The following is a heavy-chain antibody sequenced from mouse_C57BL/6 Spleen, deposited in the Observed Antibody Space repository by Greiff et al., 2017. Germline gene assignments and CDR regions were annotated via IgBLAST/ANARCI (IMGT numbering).Heavy chain of an antibody. D-gene: IGHD2-1*01. V-gene: IGHV1-42*01. Sequence: VQLQQSGPELVKPGASVKISCKASGYSFTGYYMNWVKQSPEKSLEWIGEINPSTGGTTYNQKFKAKATLTVDKSSSTAYMQLKSLTSDDSAVYDCASYGNYFDYWGQGTTLTVSS. CDR1: GYSFTGYY. CDR2: INPSTGGT. CDR3: ASYGNYFDY. J-gene: IGHJ2*01.